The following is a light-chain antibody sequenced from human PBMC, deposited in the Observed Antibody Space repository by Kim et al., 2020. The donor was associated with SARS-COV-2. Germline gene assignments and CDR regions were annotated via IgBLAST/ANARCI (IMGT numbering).Light chain of an antibody. CDR3: TTWDGSLSAVV. V-gene: IGLV1-51*01. Sequence: GQMATISCSGSSSNMGYSFVSWYQQLPGTAPRLLSYDNNKRPSGIADRFSGSKSGTSATLGITGLQTGDEADYYCTTWDGSLSAVVFGGGTQLTVL. J-gene: IGLJ2*01. CDR2: DNN. CDR1: SSNMGYSF.